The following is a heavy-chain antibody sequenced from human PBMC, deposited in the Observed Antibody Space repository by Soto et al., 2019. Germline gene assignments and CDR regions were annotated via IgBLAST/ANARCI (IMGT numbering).Heavy chain of an antibody. CDR3: ARGMTTVTTLDY. J-gene: IGHJ4*02. V-gene: IGHV4-30-2*01. CDR2: IYHSGST. CDR1: GGSISSGGYS. D-gene: IGHD4-4*01. Sequence: QLQLQESGSGLVNPSQTLSLTCAVSGGSISSGGYSWSWIRQPPGKGLEWIGYIYHSGSTYYNPSLKSRITISIDRSKNQLSLKLSSVTAADTAVYYCARGMTTVTTLDYWGQGTLVTVSS.